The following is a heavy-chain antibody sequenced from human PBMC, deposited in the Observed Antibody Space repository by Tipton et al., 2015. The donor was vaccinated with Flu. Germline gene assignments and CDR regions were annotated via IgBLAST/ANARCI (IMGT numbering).Heavy chain of an antibody. J-gene: IGHJ6*03. Sequence: QSGAEVKKPGASVKVSCKASGYTFTSYGISWVRQAPGQGLEWMGWISAYNGNTNYAQKLQGRVTMTTDTSTSTAYMELRSLRSDDTAVYYCARGDIVVVPAADHYYMDVWGKGTTVTVSS. V-gene: IGHV1-18*04. CDR2: ISAYNGNT. CDR3: ARGDIVVVPAADHYYMDV. D-gene: IGHD2-2*01. CDR1: GYTFTSYG.